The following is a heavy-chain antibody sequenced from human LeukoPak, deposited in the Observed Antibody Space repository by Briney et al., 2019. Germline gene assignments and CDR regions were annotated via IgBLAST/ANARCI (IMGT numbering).Heavy chain of an antibody. Sequence: QSGGSLRLSCAASGFTFNNYAMYWVRQAPGKGLEWVSGIFGSGGSAHYADSVKGRFTISRDNSKNTVYLQLDSLRVEDTAVYYCGKTTVGYSSGRYPGWPVDYWGQGPLVTVSS. CDR2: IFGSGGSA. V-gene: IGHV3-23*01. CDR1: GFTFNNYA. CDR3: GKTTVGYSSGRYPGWPVDY. D-gene: IGHD2-15*01. J-gene: IGHJ4*02.